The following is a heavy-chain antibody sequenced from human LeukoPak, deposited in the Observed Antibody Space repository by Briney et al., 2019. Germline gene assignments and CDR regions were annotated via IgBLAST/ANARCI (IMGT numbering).Heavy chain of an antibody. D-gene: IGHD2-21*01. Sequence: SETLSLTCAVYGGSFRGYYWSWIRQPPGKGLEWIGEINHSGSTNYNPSLKSRVTISVDTSKNQFSLKLSSVTAADTAVYYCARGLGGNSAYWGQGTLVTVSS. J-gene: IGHJ4*02. CDR1: GGSFRGYY. CDR3: ARGLGGNSAY. V-gene: IGHV4-34*01. CDR2: INHSGST.